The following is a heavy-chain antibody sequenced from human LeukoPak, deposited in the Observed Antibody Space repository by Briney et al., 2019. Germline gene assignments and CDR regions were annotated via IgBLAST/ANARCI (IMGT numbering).Heavy chain of an antibody. J-gene: IGHJ3*02. CDR3: AAISAQTFDI. Sequence: PGGALRLSCVGSRFTFRSHLVNWVCQYLGKGLGWVANIKGDGVDTYYVESARGRFTVSRDTAKNSAFLQMNRLRAEDTGIYYCAAISAQTFDIWGQGTWVSVSS. CDR2: IKGDGVDT. CDR1: RFTFRSHL. D-gene: IGHD5-24*01. V-gene: IGHV3-7*01.